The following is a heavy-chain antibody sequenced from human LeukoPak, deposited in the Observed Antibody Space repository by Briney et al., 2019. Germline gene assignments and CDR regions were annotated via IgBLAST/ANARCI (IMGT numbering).Heavy chain of an antibody. CDR3: ARMVVVAATTYYYYGMDV. CDR1: GFTFSSYS. CDR2: ISSSSSYI. J-gene: IGHJ6*02. D-gene: IGHD2-15*01. Sequence: GGSLRLSCAASGFTFSSYSMNWVRQAPGKGLEWVSSISSSSSYIYYADSAKGRFTISRDNAKNSLYLQMNSLRAEDTAVYYCARMVVVAATTYYYYGMDVWGQGTTVTVSS. V-gene: IGHV3-21*01.